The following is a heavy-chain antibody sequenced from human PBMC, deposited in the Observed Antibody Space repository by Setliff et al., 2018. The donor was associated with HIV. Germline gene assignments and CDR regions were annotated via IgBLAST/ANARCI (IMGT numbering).Heavy chain of an antibody. D-gene: IGHD6-25*01. CDR1: GYTFTNYW. CDR2: IYPGDSDT. Sequence: GESLKISCQASGYTFTNYWIGWVRQMPGKGLEWMGIIYPGDSDTRYSPSFQGQVTISADKSISTAYLQWSSLKASDTAMYYCARQAAAFDIWGQGTMVTVSS. J-gene: IGHJ3*02. V-gene: IGHV5-51*01. CDR3: ARQAAAFDI.